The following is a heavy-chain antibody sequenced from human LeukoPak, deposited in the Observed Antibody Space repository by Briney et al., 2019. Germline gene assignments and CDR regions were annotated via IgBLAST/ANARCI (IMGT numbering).Heavy chain of an antibody. D-gene: IGHD6-25*01. CDR3: ARAGIAAGQFAYFLL. V-gene: IGHV1-2*02. J-gene: IGHJ1*01. Sequence: GASVNVSCKVSGYTFIDHYVHCVRQAPGQGLEWMGWINPNSGDTIYAQRFQGRVTMTRDTSISTAYMELSRLTSDDTAIYYCARAGIAAGQFAYFLLWRQGTLVTVSS. CDR2: INPNSGDT. CDR1: GYTFIDHY.